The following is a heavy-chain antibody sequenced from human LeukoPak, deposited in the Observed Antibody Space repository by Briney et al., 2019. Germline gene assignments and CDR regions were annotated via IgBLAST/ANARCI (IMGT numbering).Heavy chain of an antibody. D-gene: IGHD1-20*01. CDR3: AREGPNWNPPLYLDP. V-gene: IGHV4-39*07. CDR1: GGSISSSSYY. CDR2: IYYSGST. J-gene: IGHJ5*02. Sequence: PSETLSLTCTVSGGSISSSSYYWGWIRQPPGKGLEWIGSIYYSGSTYYNPSLKSRVTISVDTSKNQFSLKLSSVTAADTAVYYCAREGPNWNPPLYLDPWGQGTLVTVSS.